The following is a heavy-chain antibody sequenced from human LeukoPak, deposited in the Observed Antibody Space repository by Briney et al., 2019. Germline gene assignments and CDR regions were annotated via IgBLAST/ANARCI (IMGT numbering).Heavy chain of an antibody. CDR3: ARHFLLPYYFDY. V-gene: IGHV4-61*02. D-gene: IGHD2/OR15-2a*01. J-gene: IGHJ4*02. CDR1: GDSIRSGTYY. Sequence: NPSQTLSLTCSVSGDSIRSGTYYWSWIRQPAGKGLEWIGRIYTSGSTSYNPSLKSRVTISVDTSKNQFSLKLTSVTAADTAVYYCARHFLLPYYFDYWGQGTLVTVSS. CDR2: IYTSGST.